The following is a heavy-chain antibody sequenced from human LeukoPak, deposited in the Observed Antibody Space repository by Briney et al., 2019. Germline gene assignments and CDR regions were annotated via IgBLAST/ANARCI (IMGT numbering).Heavy chain of an antibody. D-gene: IGHD3-16*02. CDR1: GFTFSSYW. Sequence: GGSLRLSCAASGFTFSSYWMSWVRQAPGKGLEWVANIKQDGSEKYYVDSVKGRFTISRDNAKNSLYLQMNSLRAEGTAVYYCARDSRDDYVWGSYRYDYWGQGTLVTVSS. V-gene: IGHV3-7*01. J-gene: IGHJ4*02. CDR2: IKQDGSEK. CDR3: ARDSRDDYVWGSYRYDY.